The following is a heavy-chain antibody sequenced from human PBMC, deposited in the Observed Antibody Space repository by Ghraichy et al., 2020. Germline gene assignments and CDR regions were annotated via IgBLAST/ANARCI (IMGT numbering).Heavy chain of an antibody. V-gene: IGHV4-61*01. Sequence: SETLSLTCTVSGGSVNTASHYWSWIRQPPGKGLEWIGYIYYSGSINYEPSIKSRVTISLDTSKNQFSLKLSSVTAADTAVYYCASATAWLGNDYWGQGTLVTVSS. CDR2: IYYSGSI. J-gene: IGHJ4*02. D-gene: IGHD6-19*01. CDR3: ASATAWLGNDY. CDR1: GGSVNTASHY.